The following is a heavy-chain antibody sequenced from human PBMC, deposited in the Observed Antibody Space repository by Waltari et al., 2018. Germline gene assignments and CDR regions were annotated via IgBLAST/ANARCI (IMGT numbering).Heavy chain of an antibody. Sequence: QVQLQESGPGLVKPSETLSLTCTVSGGSISSYYWSWIRQPPGKGLEWIGYIYTSGSTNYNPSLKSRVTRSVDTSKNQFSLKLSSVTAADTAVYYCARSPAFYDILTGRLDPVYFDYWGQGTLVTVSS. CDR1: GGSISSYY. D-gene: IGHD3-9*01. CDR3: ARSPAFYDILTGRLDPVYFDY. J-gene: IGHJ4*02. V-gene: IGHV4-4*09. CDR2: IYTSGST.